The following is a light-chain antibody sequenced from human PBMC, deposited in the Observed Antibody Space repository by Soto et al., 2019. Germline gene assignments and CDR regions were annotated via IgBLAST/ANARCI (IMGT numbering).Light chain of an antibody. CDR2: DAS. Sequence: VIKQSPTHLSVFSGGSAHLSCRASQSVSSDLAWYHQKPGQAPRLLIYDASTRTTGIPERFSGSGSGTEFTLTISSLQSDDFAAYYCQHYNSCSETFGQGTKVDIK. J-gene: IGKJ1*01. CDR3: QHYNSCSET. CDR1: QSVSSD. V-gene: IGKV3-15*01.